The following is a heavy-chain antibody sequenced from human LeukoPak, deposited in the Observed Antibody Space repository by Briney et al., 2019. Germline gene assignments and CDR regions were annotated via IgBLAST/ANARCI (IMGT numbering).Heavy chain of an antibody. CDR2: IYTSGST. Sequence: PSETLSLTCTVSGDSINNYYWSWIRQPAGKGLEWIGRIYTSGSTSYDPSLKSRVTMSVDTSENQFSLKLSSVTAADTAVYYCARNGYCGMDVWGQGTTVTVSS. CDR1: GDSINNYY. CDR3: ARNGYCGMDV. V-gene: IGHV4-4*07. J-gene: IGHJ6*02.